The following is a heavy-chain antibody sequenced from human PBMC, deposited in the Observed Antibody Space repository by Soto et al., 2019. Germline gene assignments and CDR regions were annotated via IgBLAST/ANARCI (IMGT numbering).Heavy chain of an antibody. D-gene: IGHD2-8*01. V-gene: IGHV3-23*01. J-gene: IGHJ4*02. Sequence: PGGSLRLSCAASGFTFSSYAMSWVRQAPGKGLEWVSAISGSGGSTYYADSVKGRFTISRDNSKNTLYLQMNSLRAEDTAVYYCAKPTLGYCTNGVCPLGYWGQGTLVTVS. CDR1: GFTFSSYA. CDR3: AKPTLGYCTNGVCPLGY. CDR2: ISGSGGST.